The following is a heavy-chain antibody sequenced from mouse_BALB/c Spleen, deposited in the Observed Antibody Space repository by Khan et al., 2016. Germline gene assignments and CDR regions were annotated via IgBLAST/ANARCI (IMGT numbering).Heavy chain of an antibody. CDR1: GYSITSGYS. CDR3: ARWNGYYAMDY. J-gene: IGHJ4*01. Sequence: EVQLVESGPDLVKPSQSLSLTCTVTGYSITSGYSWHWIRQFPGNKLEWMGYIHYSGSTNYNPSPKSRISITRDTSKNQFFLQLNSVTTEYTATYDWARWNGYYAMDYWGQGTSVTVSS. CDR2: IHYSGST. V-gene: IGHV3-1*02.